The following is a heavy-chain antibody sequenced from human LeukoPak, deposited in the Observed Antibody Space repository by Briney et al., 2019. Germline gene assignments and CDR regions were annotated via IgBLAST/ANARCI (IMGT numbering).Heavy chain of an antibody. V-gene: IGHV4-59*08. J-gene: IGHJ3*02. CDR2: IYYSGST. CDR1: GGSIRSYY. D-gene: IGHD3-22*01. CDR3: ARYESDYYDSSGYLDAFDI. Sequence: SETLSLTCTVSGGSIRSYYWSWIRQPPGKGLEWIGYIYYSGSTNYNPSLKSRVTISVDTSKNQFSLKLSSVTAADTAVYYCARYESDYYDSSGYLDAFDIWGQGTMVTVSS.